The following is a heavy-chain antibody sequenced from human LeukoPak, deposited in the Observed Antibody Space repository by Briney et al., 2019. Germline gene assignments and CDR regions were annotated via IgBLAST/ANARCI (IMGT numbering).Heavy chain of an antibody. Sequence: ASVKVSCKASGYTFTSYGISWVRQAPGQGLDWMGWISAYNGNTNYAQKLQGRVTMTTDTSTSTAYMELRSLRSDDTAVCYCARATYYDFWSGYYGSYFDDWGQGTLVTVFS. CDR2: ISAYNGNT. V-gene: IGHV1-18*01. D-gene: IGHD3-3*01. CDR3: ARATYYDFWSGYYGSYFDD. CDR1: GYTFTSYG. J-gene: IGHJ4*02.